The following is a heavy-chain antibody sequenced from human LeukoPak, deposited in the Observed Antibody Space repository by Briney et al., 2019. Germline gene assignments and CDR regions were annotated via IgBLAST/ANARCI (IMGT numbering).Heavy chain of an antibody. J-gene: IGHJ6*02. CDR3: ARTLDILTGSPWYYYGMDV. CDR1: GGSISSSNW. D-gene: IGHD3-9*01. CDR2: IYHSGST. V-gene: IGHV4-4*02. Sequence: SETLSLTCAVSGGSISSSNWWSWVRQPPGKGLEWIGEIYHSGSTNYNPSLKSRVTISVDKSKNQFSLKLSSVTAADTAVYYCARTLDILTGSPWYYYGMDVWGQGTTVAVSS.